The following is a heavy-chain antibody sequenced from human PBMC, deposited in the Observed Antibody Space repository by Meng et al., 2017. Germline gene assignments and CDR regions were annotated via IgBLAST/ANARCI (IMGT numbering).Heavy chain of an antibody. CDR2: VIPIFGTA. D-gene: IGHD3-10*01. CDR1: GCTFSSYA. J-gene: IGHJ6*02. V-gene: IGHV1-69*13. Sequence: SVKVSCQASGCTFSSYAIIWVRQAPGQGREWMGGVIPIFGTANYAQKFQGRVTITADESTSTAYMELSSRRSEDTAVYYGARSDNGSGSYTYYYFGMDVWGQGNMVTVSS. CDR3: ARSDNGSGSYTYYYFGMDV.